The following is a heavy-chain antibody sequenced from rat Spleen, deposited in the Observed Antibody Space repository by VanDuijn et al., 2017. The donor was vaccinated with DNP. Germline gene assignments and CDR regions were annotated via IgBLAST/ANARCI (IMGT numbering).Heavy chain of an antibody. CDR1: GLNFSAYW. CDR2: IKGDSSVI. CDR3: ARLGWHGWFAY. V-gene: IGHV4-2*01. J-gene: IGHJ3*01. Sequence: EVKLVESGGGLVQPGRSSKISCEASGLNFSAYWMGWVRQAPGRGLEWIGEIKGDSSVINHNPSLRDRFTISRDNAQNTLYLQMNNLESKDTGVYYCARLGWHGWFAYWGQGTLVTVSS. D-gene: IGHD1-11*01.